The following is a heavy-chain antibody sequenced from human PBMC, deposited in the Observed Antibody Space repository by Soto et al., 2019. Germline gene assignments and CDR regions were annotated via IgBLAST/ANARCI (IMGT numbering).Heavy chain of an antibody. CDR2: IYYSGST. D-gene: IGHD5-18*01. Sequence: PSETLSLTCTVSGGSISIGGYYWSWIRQHPGKGLEWIGYIYYSGSTYYNPPLKSRVTISVDTSKNQFSLKLSSVTAADTAVYYCARGVYKVDTAIVGLRYYYYRMDVWGQGTTVTVSS. J-gene: IGHJ6*02. CDR3: ARGVYKVDTAIVGLRYYYYRMDV. CDR1: GGSISIGGYY. V-gene: IGHV4-31*03.